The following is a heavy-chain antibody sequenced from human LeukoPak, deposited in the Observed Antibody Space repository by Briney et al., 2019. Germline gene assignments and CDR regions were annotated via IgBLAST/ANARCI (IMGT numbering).Heavy chain of an antibody. CDR1: GGTFSSYA. CDR3: ARDLKVSGYSSNSGY. V-gene: IGHV1-69*13. J-gene: IGHJ4*02. D-gene: IGHD5-18*01. Sequence: EASVKVSCKASGGTFSSYAISWVRQAPGQGLEWIGGIIPIFGTANYAQKFQGRVTITADESTSTAYMELSSLRSEDTAVYYCARDLKVSGYSSNSGYWGQGTLVTVSS. CDR2: IIPIFGTA.